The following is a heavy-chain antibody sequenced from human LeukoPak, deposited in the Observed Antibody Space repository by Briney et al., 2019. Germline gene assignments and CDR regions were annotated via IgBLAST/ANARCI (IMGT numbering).Heavy chain of an antibody. CDR3: ARSPGAPFDF. V-gene: IGHV4-59*01. CDR2: VYFRGTT. J-gene: IGHJ4*02. Sequence: SETLSLTCTLSGGSISSYYWSWIRQPPGKGLEWIGYVYFRGTTNYNPSIRSRVTISVDTSKNQFSLKLTSVTAADTAVYYCARSPGAPFDFLGQGSLVTVSS. CDR1: GGSISSYY. D-gene: IGHD7-27*01.